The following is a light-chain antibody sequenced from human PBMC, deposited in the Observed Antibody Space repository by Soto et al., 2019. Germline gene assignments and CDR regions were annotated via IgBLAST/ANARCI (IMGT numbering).Light chain of an antibody. CDR3: PQDCYYPYT. CDR1: QGIRSD. CDR2: AAS. V-gene: IGKV1-6*01. J-gene: IGKJ2*01. Sequence: VQMTEAPGSSVALVGRRVIKTSRASQGIRSDLAWYQQKPGKAPKLLIYAASSLHSGVSSRFSGSGSGTDFTLTISSLQPEDFATYYCPQDCYYPYTFGEGTKVDIK.